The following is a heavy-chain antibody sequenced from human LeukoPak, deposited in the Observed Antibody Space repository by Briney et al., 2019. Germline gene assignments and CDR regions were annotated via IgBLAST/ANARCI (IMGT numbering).Heavy chain of an antibody. CDR1: GGTFSSYA. CDR3: AREYSSSSESFDP. D-gene: IGHD6-6*01. CDR2: IIPIFDTA. V-gene: IGHV1-69*13. J-gene: IGHJ5*02. Sequence: GASVTVSCTASGGTFSSYAISWVRQAPGQGLEWMGGIIPIFDTANYAQKFQGRVTITADESTSTAYMELSSLRSEDTAVYYCAREYSSSSESFDPWGQGTLVTVSP.